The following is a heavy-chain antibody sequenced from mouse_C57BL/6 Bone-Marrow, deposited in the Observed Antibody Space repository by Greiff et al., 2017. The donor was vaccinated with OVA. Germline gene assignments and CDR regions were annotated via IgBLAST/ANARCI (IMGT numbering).Heavy chain of an antibody. CDR1: GYTFTSYW. CDR3: ERRYYGSSWYFDV. V-gene: IGHV1-55*01. CDR2: IYPGSGST. J-gene: IGHJ1*03. D-gene: IGHD1-1*01. Sequence: VQLQQSGAELVKPGASVKMSCKASGYTFTSYWITWVKQRPGQGLEWIGDIYPGSGSTNYNEKFKSKATLTVDTSSSTAYMQLSSLTSEDSAVYYCERRYYGSSWYFDVWGTGTTVTVSS.